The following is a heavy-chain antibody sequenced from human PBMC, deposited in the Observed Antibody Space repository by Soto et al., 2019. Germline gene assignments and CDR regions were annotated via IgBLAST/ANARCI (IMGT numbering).Heavy chain of an antibody. CDR2: ISGSGGGT. J-gene: IGHJ4*02. CDR3: AKFGMATTKRSPPYYIDY. CDR1: GFTFSSYA. V-gene: IGHV3-23*01. Sequence: GGSLRLSCAASGFTFSSYAMSWVRQSPGKGLEWVSSISGSGGGTYYADSVKGRFTFSRDNSKNTLYLQMNSLRAEDTAVYYCAKFGMATTKRSPPYYIDYWGQGALVTVS. D-gene: IGHD1-1*01.